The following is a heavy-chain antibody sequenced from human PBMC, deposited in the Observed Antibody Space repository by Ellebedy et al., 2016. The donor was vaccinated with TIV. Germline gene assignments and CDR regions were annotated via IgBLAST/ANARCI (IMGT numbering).Heavy chain of an antibody. CDR1: GGSIGINTYY. V-gene: IGHV4-39*01. Sequence: SETLSLXXTVSGGSIGINTYYWGWIRQPPGKGLERIGSVHYSGSTYYNPSLQSRLTISVDTSNNQFSLKLTSVTAEDTAVYYCARLFGSGSYPFDYWGQGTLVTVSS. CDR3: ARLFGSGSYPFDY. D-gene: IGHD3-10*01. CDR2: VHYSGST. J-gene: IGHJ4*02.